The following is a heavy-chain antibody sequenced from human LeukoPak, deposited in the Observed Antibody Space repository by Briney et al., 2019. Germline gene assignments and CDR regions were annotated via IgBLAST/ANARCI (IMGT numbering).Heavy chain of an antibody. V-gene: IGHV3-30*18. D-gene: IGHD6-19*01. CDR1: GFTFSAYG. CDR3: AKDLGVGVADLDY. Sequence: TGGSLRLSCAASGFTFSAYGMHWVRQAPGMGLVWVAVISYDGTNKYYADSVKGRFTISRDNSQNTLYLQMNSLRTEDTAVYYCAKDLGVGVADLDYWGQGTLVTVSS. J-gene: IGHJ4*02. CDR2: ISYDGTNK.